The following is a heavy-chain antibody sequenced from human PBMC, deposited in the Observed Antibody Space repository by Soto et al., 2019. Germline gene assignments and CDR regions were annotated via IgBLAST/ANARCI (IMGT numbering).Heavy chain of an antibody. CDR2: IIPILGIA. CDR3: ARDGAEGRGLYYFDY. J-gene: IGHJ4*02. D-gene: IGHD3-10*01. V-gene: IGHV1-69*08. CDR1: GGTFSSYT. Sequence: QVQLVQSGAEVKKPGSSVKVSCKASGGTFSSYTISWVRQAPGQGLEWMGRIIPILGIANYAQKFQGRVTITADKSTSTAYMELSSLSSEDTAVYYCARDGAEGRGLYYFDYWGQGTLVTVSS.